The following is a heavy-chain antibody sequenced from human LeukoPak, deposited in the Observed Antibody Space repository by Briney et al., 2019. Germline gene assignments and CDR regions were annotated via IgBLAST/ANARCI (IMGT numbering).Heavy chain of an antibody. V-gene: IGHV1-46*01. CDR2: INPSGGST. J-gene: IGHJ4*02. CDR3: ARGVWFDY. Sequence: GASVKVSCKASGYTFTNYYIHWVRQAPGQGLEWMGIINPSGGSTSYAQKFQGRVAMTRNTSISTAYMELSSLRSEDTAVYYCARGVWFDYWGQGTLVTVSS. CDR1: GYTFTNYY. D-gene: IGHD3-16*01.